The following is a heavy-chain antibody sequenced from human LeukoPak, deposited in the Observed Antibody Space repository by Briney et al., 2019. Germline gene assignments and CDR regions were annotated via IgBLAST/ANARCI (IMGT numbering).Heavy chain of an antibody. Sequence: GASVKLSCKASGYTFTSYYIHWVRQAPGQGLEWMGIINPSGGSTSYAQKFQGRVTMTRDTSTSTVYMELSSLRSEDTAVYYCARGMHYDFWSGYYFDHWGQGTLVTVSS. CDR2: INPSGGST. CDR1: GYTFTSYY. CDR3: ARGMHYDFWSGYYFDH. V-gene: IGHV1-46*01. D-gene: IGHD3-3*01. J-gene: IGHJ4*02.